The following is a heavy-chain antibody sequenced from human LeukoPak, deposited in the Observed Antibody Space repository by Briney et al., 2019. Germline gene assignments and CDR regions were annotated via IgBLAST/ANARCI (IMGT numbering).Heavy chain of an antibody. CDR1: GGSISNSSSY. J-gene: IGHJ4*02. D-gene: IGHD4-17*01. CDR2: IYYSGST. CDR3: ARHPKSASLKKRGPPNQLVYVTTVTTFDY. Sequence: SETLSLTCTVSGGSISNSSSYWGWIRQPPGRGLEWIGSIYYSGSTYNNPSLKSRVIISVDTSKNQFSLKLTSGTAADTAVYYCARHPKSASLKKRGPPNQLVYVTTVTTFDYWGQGTLVIVSS. V-gene: IGHV4-39*01.